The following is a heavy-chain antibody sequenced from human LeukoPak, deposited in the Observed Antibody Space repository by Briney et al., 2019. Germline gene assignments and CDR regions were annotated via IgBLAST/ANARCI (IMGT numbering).Heavy chain of an antibody. CDR3: ARHVGYCSSTSCYGWFDP. CDR1: GGSISSSSYY. J-gene: IGHJ5*02. CDR2: IYYSGST. V-gene: IGHV4-39*01. D-gene: IGHD2-2*01. Sequence: PSETLSLTCTVSGGSISSSSYYWGWIRQPPGKGLEWIGSIYYSGSTYYNPSLKSRVTISVDTSKNQFSLKLSSVTAADTAVYYCARHVGYCSSTSCYGWFDPWGQGTLVTVSS.